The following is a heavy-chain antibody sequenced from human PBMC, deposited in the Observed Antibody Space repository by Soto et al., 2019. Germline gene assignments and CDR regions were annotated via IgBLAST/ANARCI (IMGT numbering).Heavy chain of an antibody. CDR1: GFTFSNYA. D-gene: IGHD4-17*01. J-gene: IGHJ2*01. CDR3: AKDYAVTTPGGYSDL. V-gene: IGHV3-30*18. Sequence: GGSLRLSCAASGFTFSNYAMHWVRQAPGKGLEWVALVSFDGSDKSYADSVKGRFTISRGKDNSKNTVYLQMKSLRAEDTAVYYCAKDYAVTTPGGYSDLWGRGTLVTVSS. CDR2: VSFDGSDK.